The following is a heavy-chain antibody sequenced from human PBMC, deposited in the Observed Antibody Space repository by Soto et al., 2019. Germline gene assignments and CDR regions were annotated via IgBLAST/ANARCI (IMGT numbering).Heavy chain of an antibody. D-gene: IGHD1-1*01. Sequence: PSETLSLTCTVSGASISGFYWSWIRKSAGKGLEWIGRIYATGTTDYNPSLKSRVMMSVDTSKKQFSLKLRSVTAADTAVYYCVRDGTKTLRDWLDPWGQGISVTV. CDR1: GASISGFY. CDR3: VRDGTKTLRDWLDP. J-gene: IGHJ5*02. V-gene: IGHV4-4*07. CDR2: IYATGTT.